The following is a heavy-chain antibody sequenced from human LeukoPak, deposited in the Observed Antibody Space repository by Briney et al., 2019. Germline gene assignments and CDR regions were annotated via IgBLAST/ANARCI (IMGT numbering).Heavy chain of an antibody. J-gene: IGHJ4*02. CDR1: GYTFTSYG. V-gene: IGHV1-2*02. CDR2: INPNSGGT. D-gene: IGHD2-2*01. CDR3: ARVLGYCSSTSCSRLDY. Sequence: ASVKVSCKASGYTFTSYGISWVRQAPGQGLEWMGWINPNSGGTNYAQKFQGRVTMTRDTSISTAYMELSRLRSDDTAVYYCARVLGYCSSTSCSRLDYWGQGTLVTVSS.